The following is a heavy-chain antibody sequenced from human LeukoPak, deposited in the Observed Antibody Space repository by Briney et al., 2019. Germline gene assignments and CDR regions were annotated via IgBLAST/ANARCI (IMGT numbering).Heavy chain of an antibody. CDR1: GVTFSSYS. D-gene: IGHD2-2*01. V-gene: IGHV3-21*01. J-gene: IGHJ6*03. Sequence: GGSLRLSGAASGVTFSSYSMTWVRQAPGKGREWVSSISSSSSYIYYADSVKGRFPISRDNAKNSLYLQMNSLSAEDTAAYYCARRYCNSTSCFYYFYHYMDVWGKGTTVTVS. CDR3: ARRYCNSTSCFYYFYHYMDV. CDR2: ISSSSSYI.